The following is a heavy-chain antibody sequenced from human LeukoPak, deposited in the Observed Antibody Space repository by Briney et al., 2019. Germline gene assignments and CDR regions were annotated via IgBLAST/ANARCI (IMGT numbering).Heavy chain of an antibody. CDR2: IRSTPYGGTT. V-gene: IGHV3-49*04. Sequence: PGRSLRLSCSASGFTFGDYGMSWVRQAPGKGPEWVGFIRSTPYGGTTEYAASVKGRFTISRDDSKSIAYLQMNSLKIEDTAVYYCTRGDYYEGSGYYFLFDYWGQGTLVTVSS. CDR3: TRGDYYEGSGYYFLFDY. CDR1: GFTFGDYG. J-gene: IGHJ4*02. D-gene: IGHD3-22*01.